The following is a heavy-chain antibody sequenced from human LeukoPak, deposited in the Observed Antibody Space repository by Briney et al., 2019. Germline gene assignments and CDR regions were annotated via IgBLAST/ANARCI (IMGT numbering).Heavy chain of an antibody. J-gene: IGHJ4*02. D-gene: IGHD3-22*01. CDR2: IYYSGST. CDR1: GGSISSYY. Sequence: SETLSLTCTVSGGSISSYYWSWIRQPPGKGLEWIGYIYYSGSTNYNPSLKSRVTISVDTSKNQFSLKLSSVTAADTAVYYCARAADTHYYDNSGYYYWDYWGQGTLVTVSS. CDR3: ARAADTHYYDNSGYYYWDY. V-gene: IGHV4-59*01.